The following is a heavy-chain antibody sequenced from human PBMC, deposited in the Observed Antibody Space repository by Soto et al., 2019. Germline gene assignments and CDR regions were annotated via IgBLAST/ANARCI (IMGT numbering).Heavy chain of an antibody. CDR1: GGSISSSSYY. D-gene: IGHD4-17*01. J-gene: IGHJ6*02. CDR3: ARQNYGDWYYGMDV. CDR2: IYYGGST. Sequence: SETLSLTCTVSGGSISSSSYYWGWIRQPPGKGLEWIGSIYYGGSTYYNPSLKSRVTISVDTSKNQFSLKLSSVTAADTAVYYCARQNYGDWYYGMDVWGQGTTVTVSS. V-gene: IGHV4-39*01.